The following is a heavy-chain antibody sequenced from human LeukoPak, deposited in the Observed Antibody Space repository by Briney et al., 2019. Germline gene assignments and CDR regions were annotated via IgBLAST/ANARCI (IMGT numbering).Heavy chain of an antibody. J-gene: IGHJ4*02. CDR2: IWYDGSNT. D-gene: IGHD2/OR15-2a*01. Sequence: PGGSLRLSCAASGYTFSIYGMNWVRQAPGKGLEWVAIIWYDGSNTYFAESVMGRFSISKDNFKNIVYLQMNSLKIEDTGVCYCARAGIVNALDYWGQGAQVTVSP. V-gene: IGHV3-33*01. CDR1: GYTFSIYG. CDR3: ARAGIVNALDY.